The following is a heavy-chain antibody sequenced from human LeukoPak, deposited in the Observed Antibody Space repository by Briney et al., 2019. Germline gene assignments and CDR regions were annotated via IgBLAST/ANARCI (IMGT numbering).Heavy chain of an antibody. J-gene: IGHJ6*04. CDR3: AGDTMVRAQGV. CDR2: ISSSSSYI. D-gene: IGHD3-10*01. Sequence: GGSLRLSCAAAGFTFSDYYMSWIRQAPGKGLECVSSISSSSSYIYYAGSVKGRFTIFRDNAKNSLYLQLNSLRAEDTAGDYCAGDTMVRAQGVWGKGTTVTVSS. V-gene: IGHV3-11*05. CDR1: GFTFSDYY.